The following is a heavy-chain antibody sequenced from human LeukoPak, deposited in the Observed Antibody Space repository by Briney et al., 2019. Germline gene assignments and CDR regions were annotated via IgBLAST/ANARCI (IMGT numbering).Heavy chain of an antibody. CDR2: ISPISETP. J-gene: IGHJ4*02. CDR1: GGIFSTSA. Sequence: GSSVKVSCKASGGIFSTSAISWVRQAPGHGLEWMGGISPISETPNYALRFQGRVTITRDESTATAYMELRSLRFEDTAVYYCARGPWFRSLVGYCDNGVCYPGYWGQGTLVTVSS. D-gene: IGHD2-8*01. V-gene: IGHV1-69*05. CDR3: ARGPWFRSLVGYCDNGVCYPGY.